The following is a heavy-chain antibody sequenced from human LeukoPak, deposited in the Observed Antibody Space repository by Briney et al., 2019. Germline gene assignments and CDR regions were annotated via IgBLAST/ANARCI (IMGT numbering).Heavy chain of an antibody. Sequence: SETLSLTCAVYCGSFSGYYWSWIRQPPGKGLEWIGEINHSGSTNYNPSLKSRVTISVDTSKNQFSLKLSSVTAADTAVYYCARKKLRAYYMDVWGKGTTVTVSS. D-gene: IGHD4-17*01. CDR3: ARKKLRAYYMDV. CDR2: INHSGST. CDR1: CGSFSGYY. V-gene: IGHV4-34*01. J-gene: IGHJ6*03.